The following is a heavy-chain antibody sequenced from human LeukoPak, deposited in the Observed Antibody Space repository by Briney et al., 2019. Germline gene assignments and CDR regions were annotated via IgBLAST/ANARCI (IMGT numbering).Heavy chain of an antibody. D-gene: IGHD2-15*01. Sequence: ASVKVSCKASGYTFTSYGISWVRQAPGQGLEWMGWISAYNGNTNYAQKLQGRVTMTTDTSTSTAYMELRSLRSDDTAVYYCARDGGGDCSGGSRYSNYWGQGTLVTVSS. CDR1: GYTFTSYG. J-gene: IGHJ4*02. V-gene: IGHV1-18*01. CDR2: ISAYNGNT. CDR3: ARDGGGDCSGGSRYSNY.